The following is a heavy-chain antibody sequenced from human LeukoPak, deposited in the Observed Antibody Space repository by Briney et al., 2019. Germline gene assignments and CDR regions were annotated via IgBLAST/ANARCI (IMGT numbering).Heavy chain of an antibody. CDR2: IYYSGST. CDR3: ARVYSSSSDDAFDI. D-gene: IGHD6-6*01. V-gene: IGHV4-59*01. Sequence: PSETLSLTCTVSGGSISSYYWSWIRQPPGKGLEWIGYIYYSGSTNYNPSLKSRVTISVDTSKNQFSLKLSFVTAADTAVYYCARVYSSSSDDAFDIWGQGTMVTVSS. J-gene: IGHJ3*02. CDR1: GGSISSYY.